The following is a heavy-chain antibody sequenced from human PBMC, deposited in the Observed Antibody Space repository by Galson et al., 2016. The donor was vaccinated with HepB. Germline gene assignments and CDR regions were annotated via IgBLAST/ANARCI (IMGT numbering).Heavy chain of an antibody. V-gene: IGHV3-53*01. J-gene: IGHJ6*02. D-gene: IGHD2-2*01. CDR2: IYSGGSI. Sequence: SLRLSCAASGFAVSNSYMSWVRQAPGKGLEGVSVIYSGGSIQYADSVKGRFTISRDNSKNTLYLQMNSLRAEDTAVYYCATSPSRGVWGQGTTVTVSS. CDR1: GFAVSNSY. CDR3: ATSPSRGV.